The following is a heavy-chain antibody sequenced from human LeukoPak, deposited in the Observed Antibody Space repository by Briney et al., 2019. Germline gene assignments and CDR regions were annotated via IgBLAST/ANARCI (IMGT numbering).Heavy chain of an antibody. CDR2: IYYSGST. CDR3: ASSGT. CDR1: GGSISSSSYY. Sequence: SETLSLTCTVSGGSISSSSYYWGWIRQPPGKGLEWIVSIYYSGSTYDNPSLKSRVTMSVDTSKNQFSQRLSSVTAADTAVYYCASSGTWGRGTLVTVSS. J-gene: IGHJ4*02. V-gene: IGHV4-39*01. D-gene: IGHD3-10*01.